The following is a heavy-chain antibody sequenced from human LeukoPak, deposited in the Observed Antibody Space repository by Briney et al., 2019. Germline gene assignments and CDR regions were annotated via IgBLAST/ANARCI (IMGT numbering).Heavy chain of an antibody. V-gene: IGHV3-11*04. Sequence: PGGSLRLSCAASGFTFSDYYMSWIRQAPGKGLEWVSYISSSGSTVYYADSVKGRFTISRDNAKNSLYLQMNSLRAEDTAVYYCARDGVYDFWSGYYYYYMDVWGKGTTVTVSS. D-gene: IGHD3-3*01. CDR2: ISSSGSTV. CDR1: GFTFSDYY. CDR3: ARDGVYDFWSGYYYYYMDV. J-gene: IGHJ6*03.